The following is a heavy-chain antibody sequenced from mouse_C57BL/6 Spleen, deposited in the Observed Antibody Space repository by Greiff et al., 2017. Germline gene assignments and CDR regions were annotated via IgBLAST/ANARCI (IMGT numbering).Heavy chain of an antibody. J-gene: IGHJ4*01. CDR2: IDPNSGGT. D-gene: IGHD1-1*01. V-gene: IGHV1-72*01. Sequence: QVQLQQSGAELVKPGASVKLSCKASGYTFTSYWMHWVKQRPGRGLEWIGRIDPNSGGTKYNEKFKSKATLTVDKPSSTAYMQLSRLTSEDSAVYYCARWGFITTVVANYAMDYWGQGTSVTVSS. CDR1: GYTFTSYW. CDR3: ARWGFITTVVANYAMDY.